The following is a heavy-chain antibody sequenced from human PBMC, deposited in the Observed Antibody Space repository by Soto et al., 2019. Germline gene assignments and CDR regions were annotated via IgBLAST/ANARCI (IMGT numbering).Heavy chain of an antibody. CDR3: ARLPLDPYMINWFDP. D-gene: IGHD3-16*01. CDR2: IYYSGST. J-gene: IGHJ5*02. CDR1: GGSVSSGDYY. V-gene: IGHV4-61*08. Sequence: SETLSLTCTVSGGSVSSGDYYWSWIRQPPGKGLEWIGYIYYSGSTNYNPSLKSRVSISLDTSKNQFSLRLTSVTAADTAVYYCARLPLDPYMINWFDPWGQGTLVTVS.